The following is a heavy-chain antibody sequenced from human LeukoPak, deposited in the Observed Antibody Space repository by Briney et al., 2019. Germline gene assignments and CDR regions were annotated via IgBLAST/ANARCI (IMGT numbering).Heavy chain of an antibody. V-gene: IGHV3-21*01. CDR2: ISSSSSYI. Sequence: GGSLRLSSEAYIFTLSPYTMNWVRQAPGKGLEWVSSISSSSSYIYYADSVKGRFTIARANAKNSLYLQMNSLRAPDAAVYYRPRGQYYLDYWGQGTLVTVSS. D-gene: IGHD5-24*01. J-gene: IGHJ4*02. CDR3: PRGQYYLDY. CDR1: IFTLSPYT.